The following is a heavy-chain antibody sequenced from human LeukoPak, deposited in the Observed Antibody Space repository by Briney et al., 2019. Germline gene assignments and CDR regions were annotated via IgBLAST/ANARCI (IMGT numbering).Heavy chain of an antibody. CDR3: ARDNDRKDDS. Sequence: SGGSLRLSCAASGFTFSNYWMTWVRQAPGKWLEWVANMNQDGSGKYYVDSAKGRFAISRDNAKNSLYLQMNNLRAEDTAVYYCARDNDRKDDSWGQGTLVTVSS. J-gene: IGHJ5*02. CDR1: GFTFSNYW. D-gene: IGHD3-16*01. CDR2: MNQDGSGK. V-gene: IGHV3-7*01.